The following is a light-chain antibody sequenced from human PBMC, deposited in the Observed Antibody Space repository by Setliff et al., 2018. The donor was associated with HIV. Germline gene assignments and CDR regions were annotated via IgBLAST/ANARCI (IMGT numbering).Light chain of an antibody. CDR2: GAS. CDR1: QSVSSSY. CDR3: QQYGNSPPT. V-gene: IGKV3-20*01. J-gene: IGKJ4*01. Sequence: EIVLTQSPGTLSLSPGERATLSCRASQSVSSSYLAWYQQKPGQAPRLLIYGASSRATGIPDRFSGSGSGTDFTLTISRLEPEDFAVYYCQQYGNSPPTFGGGTKV.